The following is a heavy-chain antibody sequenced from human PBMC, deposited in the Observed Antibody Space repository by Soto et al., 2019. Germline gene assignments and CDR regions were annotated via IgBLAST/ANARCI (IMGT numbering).Heavy chain of an antibody. CDR2: INPSGGST. V-gene: IGHV1-46*03. CDR1: GYTFTSYY. D-gene: IGHD3-10*01. Sequence: GASVKVSCKASGYTFTSYYMHWVRQAPGQGLEWMGIINPSGGSTSYAQKFQGRVTMTRDTSTSTVYMELSSLRSEDTAVYYCALIPMVRTDKKTNDSGGQEPRVT. J-gene: IGHJ4*02. CDR3: ALIPMVRTDKKTNDS.